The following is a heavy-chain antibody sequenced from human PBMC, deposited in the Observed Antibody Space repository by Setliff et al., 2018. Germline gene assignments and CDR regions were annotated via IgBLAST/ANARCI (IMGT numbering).Heavy chain of an antibody. CDR2: IYHSGST. CDR3: ARDGYFGSGTYNV. V-gene: IGHV4-4*02. J-gene: IGHJ6*02. Sequence: SETLSLTCAVSGGSISSSNWWSWVRQPPGKGLEWIGEIYHSGSTNYNPSIKSRVTISVDTSKNQFSLTLSSVTAADTAVYYCARDGYFGSGTYNVWGQGTTVTVSS. CDR1: GGSISSSNW. D-gene: IGHD3-10*01.